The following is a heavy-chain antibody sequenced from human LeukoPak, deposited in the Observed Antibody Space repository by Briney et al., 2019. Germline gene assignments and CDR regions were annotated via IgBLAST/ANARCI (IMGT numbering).Heavy chain of an antibody. J-gene: IGHJ5*02. Sequence: ASVKVSCKASGYTFSNDDINWVRQATGHGLEWMGWMNPNNGNTGYAQKFQGRVSMTRNISISTAYMELSSLRSEDTAVYYCATYGEGDTAMAWGQGTLVTVSS. CDR1: GYTFSNDD. CDR3: ATYGEGDTAMA. D-gene: IGHD5-18*01. V-gene: IGHV1-8*02. CDR2: MNPNNGNT.